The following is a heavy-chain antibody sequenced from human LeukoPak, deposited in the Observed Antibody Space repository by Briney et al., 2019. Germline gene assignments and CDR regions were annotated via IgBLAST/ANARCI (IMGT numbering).Heavy chain of an antibody. J-gene: IGHJ4*02. Sequence: PGGSLRLSCAASGFTFSNYAMSWVRQAPGKGLEWVSTISGSGGNTYYADSVKGRFTISRDNSKNTLFLQMNSLRAEDTAVYYCAKDHPYYDSSGLYPYWGQGTLVTVSS. D-gene: IGHD3-22*01. CDR2: ISGSGGNT. CDR1: GFTFSNYA. CDR3: AKDHPYYDSSGLYPY. V-gene: IGHV3-23*01.